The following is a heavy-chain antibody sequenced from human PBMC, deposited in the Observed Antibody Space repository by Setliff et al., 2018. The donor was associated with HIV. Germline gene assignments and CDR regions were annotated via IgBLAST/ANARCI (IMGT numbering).Heavy chain of an antibody. CDR1: DGSINSDSYY. J-gene: IGHJ5*01. D-gene: IGHD3-22*01. Sequence: SETLSLTCTVSDGSINSDSYYWTWIRQPAGQGLEWIGHISTSGSTRYNPSLKSRVTISADTPKNQLSLKLTSVTAADTAVYYSAMWDTSDYFRNNWFDSWGQGTLVTVSS. V-gene: IGHV4-61*09. CDR3: AMWDTSDYFRNNWFDS. CDR2: ISTSGST.